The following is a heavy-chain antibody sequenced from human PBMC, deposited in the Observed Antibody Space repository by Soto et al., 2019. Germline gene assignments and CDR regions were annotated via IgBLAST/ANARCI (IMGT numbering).Heavy chain of an antibody. V-gene: IGHV2-5*02. D-gene: IGHD3-3*01. CDR2: IYWDDDK. Sequence: QITLNESGPTQVKPRQTLTLTCTFSGFSLTTSGVGVGWIRQSPGKAPEWLALIYWDDDKRYSPSLKSRLTLNKDPSKNQVVLTMADLDPADTATYYCAHRVLRTVFGLVTTTAIYFDFWGQGTPVAVSS. J-gene: IGHJ4*02. CDR1: GFSLTTSGVG. CDR3: AHRVLRTVFGLVTTTAIYFDF.